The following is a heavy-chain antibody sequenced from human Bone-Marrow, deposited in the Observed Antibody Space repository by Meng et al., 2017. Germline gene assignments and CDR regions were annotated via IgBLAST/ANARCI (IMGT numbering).Heavy chain of an antibody. CDR1: GGSFSGFY. V-gene: IGHV4-34*01. D-gene: IGHD6-13*01. J-gene: IGHJ4*02. CDR2: INHSGST. Sequence: QVQLRQWGAGLLKPSETLSLTCAVYGGSFSGFYWNWFRQPPGKGLEWIAEINHSGSTNINPSLKSRVTILADTSKNQFSLKVRSATAADTAVYYCAREAYSTSLSSATGFDYWGQGTLVTVSS. CDR3: AREAYSTSLSSATGFDY.